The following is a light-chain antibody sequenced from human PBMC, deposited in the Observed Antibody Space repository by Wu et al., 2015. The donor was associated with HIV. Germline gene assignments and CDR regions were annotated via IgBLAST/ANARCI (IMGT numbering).Light chain of an antibody. CDR3: QQYGSSAPT. Sequence: EVVLTQSPATMSLSPGERATLSCRASQSLSGHLSWYQQKDGQAPRLLIYDGSHRPTDIPARFSGSGSGTDSTLIISRLEPEDFAVYYCQQYGSSAPTFGGGTKVEIK. CDR2: DGS. CDR1: QSLSGH. J-gene: IGKJ4*01. V-gene: IGKV3-20*01.